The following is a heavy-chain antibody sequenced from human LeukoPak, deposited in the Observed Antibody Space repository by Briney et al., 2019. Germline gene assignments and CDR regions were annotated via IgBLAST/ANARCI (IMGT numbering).Heavy chain of an antibody. CDR2: IKQDGSEK. V-gene: IGHV3-7*03. CDR3: ASRIAAAGAEYFQH. CDR1: GFTFSSYS. J-gene: IGHJ1*01. D-gene: IGHD6-13*01. Sequence: GGSLRLSCAASGFTFSSYSMNWVRQAPGKGLEWVANIKQDGSEKYYVDSVKGRFTISRDNAKNSLYLQMNSLRAEDTAVYYCASRIAAAGAEYFQHWGQGTLVTVSS.